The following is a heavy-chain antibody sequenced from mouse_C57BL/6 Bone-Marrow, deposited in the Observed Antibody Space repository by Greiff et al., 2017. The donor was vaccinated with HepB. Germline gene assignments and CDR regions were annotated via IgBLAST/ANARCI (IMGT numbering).Heavy chain of an antibody. Sequence: QVQLKQPGTELVKPGASVKLSCKASGYTFTSYWMHWVKQRPGQGLEWIGNINPSNGGTNYNEKFKSKATLTVDKSSSTAYMQLSSLTSEDSAVYYCTRWRNPYYAMDYWGQGTSVTVSS. D-gene: IGHD2-1*01. V-gene: IGHV1-53*01. CDR3: TRWRNPYYAMDY. CDR2: INPSNGGT. CDR1: GYTFTSYW. J-gene: IGHJ4*01.